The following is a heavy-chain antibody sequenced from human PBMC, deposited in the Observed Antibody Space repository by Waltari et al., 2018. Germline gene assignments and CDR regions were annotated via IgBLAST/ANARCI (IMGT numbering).Heavy chain of an antibody. Sequence: QVQLVQSGAEVKKPGASVKVSCKPSGHTFTGYYIHGVRQAPGQGLEWRGWINPKGGGKDYAKNFQGRSTRTRDPSINTAYMELSRRRSDDTAIYYCVTYTGAWGGWGQGTLVTVSS. D-gene: IGHD3-16*01. CDR1: GHTFTGYY. J-gene: IGHJ4*02. V-gene: IGHV1-2*02. CDR2: INPKGGGK. CDR3: VTYTGAWGG.